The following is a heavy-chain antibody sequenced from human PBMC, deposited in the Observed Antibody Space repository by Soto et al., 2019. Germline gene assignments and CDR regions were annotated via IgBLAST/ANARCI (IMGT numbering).Heavy chain of an antibody. CDR3: ARIVGARWFDP. CDR1: GGSISSGDYY. D-gene: IGHD3-22*01. J-gene: IGHJ5*02. CDR2: IYYSGST. Sequence: QVQLQESGPGLVKPSQTLSLTCTVSGGSISSGDYYWSWIHQPPGKGLEWIGYIYYSGSTYYNSSLKSRVTISVDTSKNQFSLKLSSVTAADTAVYYCARIVGARWFDPWGQGTLVTVSS. V-gene: IGHV4-30-4*01.